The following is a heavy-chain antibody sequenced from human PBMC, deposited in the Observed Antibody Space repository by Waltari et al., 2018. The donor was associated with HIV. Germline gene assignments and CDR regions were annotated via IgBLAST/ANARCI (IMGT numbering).Heavy chain of an antibody. D-gene: IGHD3-22*01. CDR2: INPNSGGT. J-gene: IGHJ5*02. CDR1: GYTFTAYY. Sequence: QVQLVQSGAEVKKPGASVKVSCKASGYTFTAYYMHWVRQAPGQGLECMGRINPNSGGTNYAQKFQGRVTMTRDTSISTAYMELSRLRSDDTAVYYCARAQYYYDSSGYLNWFDPWGQGTLVTVSS. V-gene: IGHV1-2*06. CDR3: ARAQYYYDSSGYLNWFDP.